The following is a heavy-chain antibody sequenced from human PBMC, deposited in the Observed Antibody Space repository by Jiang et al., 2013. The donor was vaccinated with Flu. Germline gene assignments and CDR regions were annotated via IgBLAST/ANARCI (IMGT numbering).Heavy chain of an antibody. CDR3: ARHRAIWFGDEYYFEN. CDR1: GGSISSTTYY. Sequence: GPGLVKPSETLSLTCTVSGGSISSTTYYWGWIRQPPGKGLEWIGSIYYNGNTYYNPSLKSRVTISVDTSKNEFSLKLSSVTAADTAVYYCARHRAIWFGDEYYFENWGQGSLVTVSS. CDR2: IYYNGNT. J-gene: IGHJ4*02. V-gene: IGHV4-39*01. D-gene: IGHD3-10*01.